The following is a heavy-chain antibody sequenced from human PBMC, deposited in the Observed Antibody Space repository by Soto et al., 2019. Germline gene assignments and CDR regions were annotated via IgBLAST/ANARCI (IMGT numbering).Heavy chain of an antibody. CDR1: GGSFSGYY. D-gene: IGHD4-17*01. Sequence: SETLSLTCAVYGGSFSGYYWSWIRRPPGKGLEWIGEINHSGSTNYNPSLKSRVTISVDTSKNQFSLKLSSVTAADTAVYYCARGGLGTVTTDEWYFDLWGRGTLVTVSS. CDR2: INHSGST. J-gene: IGHJ2*01. CDR3: ARGGLGTVTTDEWYFDL. V-gene: IGHV4-34*01.